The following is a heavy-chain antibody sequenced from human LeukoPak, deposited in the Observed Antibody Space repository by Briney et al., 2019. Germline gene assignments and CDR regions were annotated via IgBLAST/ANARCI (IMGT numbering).Heavy chain of an antibody. CDR2: IYSSGNI. CDR3: AKGGGYGKYYFDY. J-gene: IGHJ4*02. CDR1: GFTLSSNY. Sequence: GGSLRLSCAASGFTLSSNYVGWVRQAPGKGLEWVSHIYSSGNIYHADSVKGRFTISRDTSENMVFLQMNSLRAEDTAVYYCAKGGGYGKYYFDYWGQGTLVTVSS. V-gene: IGHV3-66*01. D-gene: IGHD3-16*01.